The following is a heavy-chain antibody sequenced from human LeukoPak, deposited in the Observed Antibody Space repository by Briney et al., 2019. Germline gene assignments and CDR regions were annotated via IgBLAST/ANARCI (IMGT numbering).Heavy chain of an antibody. CDR3: ARDMYYNPVRFDI. CDR1: GGSISSGSYY. J-gene: IGHJ3*02. CDR2: ISTSGTS. Sequence: SETLSLTCTVSGGSISSGSYYWSWIRQPAGKGLEWIGRISTSGTSNYNPSLNSRVTISLDASKNQFSLRLSSLTAADTAVYYCARDMYYNPVRFDIWGQGTMVTVSS. D-gene: IGHD3-10*01. V-gene: IGHV4-61*02.